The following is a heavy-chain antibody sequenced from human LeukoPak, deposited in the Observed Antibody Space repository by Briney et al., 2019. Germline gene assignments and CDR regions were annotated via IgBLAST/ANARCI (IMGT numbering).Heavy chain of an antibody. CDR1: GFTFSSYG. V-gene: IGHV3-48*01. Sequence: GGSLRLSCAASGFTFSSYGMNWVRQAPGKGLEWVSYISSSSSTIYYADSVKGRFTISRDNAKNSLYLQMNSLRAEDTAVYYCARDGGEACVDHWGQGTLVTVSS. CDR3: ARDGGEACVDH. CDR2: ISSSSSTI. J-gene: IGHJ4*02. D-gene: IGHD2-21*01.